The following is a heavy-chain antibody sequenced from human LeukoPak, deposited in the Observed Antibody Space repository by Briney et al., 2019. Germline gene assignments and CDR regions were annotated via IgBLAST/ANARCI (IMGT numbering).Heavy chain of an antibody. CDR1: GGSFSGYY. V-gene: IGHV4-34*01. CDR3: AKSNGYGLVDI. Sequence: ASETLSLTCAVYGGSFSGYYWSWIRQPPGKGLEWIGEINHSGSTNYNPSLKSRVTISVDTSKNQFSLKLSSVTAADTAVYYCAKSNGYGLVDIWGQGTMVTVSS. D-gene: IGHD3-10*01. CDR2: INHSGST. J-gene: IGHJ3*02.